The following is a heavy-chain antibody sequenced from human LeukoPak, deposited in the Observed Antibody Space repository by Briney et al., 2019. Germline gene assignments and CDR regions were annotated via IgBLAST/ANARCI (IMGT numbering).Heavy chain of an antibody. CDR2: IWYDGSNK. D-gene: IGHD1-26*01. CDR1: GFTFSSYG. J-gene: IGHJ4*02. V-gene: IGHV3-33*06. CDR3: AKSPSGRSRISRFDY. Sequence: PGRSLRLSCAASGFTFSSYGMHWVRQAPGKGLEWVAVIWYDGSNKYYADSVNGRFTISRDNSKNTLSLQMNSLRAEDTAMYYCAKSPSGRSRISRFDYWGQGILVTVSS.